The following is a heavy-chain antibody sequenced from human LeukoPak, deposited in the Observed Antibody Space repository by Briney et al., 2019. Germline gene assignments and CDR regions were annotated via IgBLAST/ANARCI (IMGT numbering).Heavy chain of an antibody. CDR2: IYPADSDT. CDR3: AKGFSGTYYGMDV. J-gene: IGHJ6*02. V-gene: IGHV5-51*01. Sequence: GEPLEISCKGSGYSFTSYWIGWVRQMPGKGLEWMGIIYPADSDTRYSPSFEGQVTISADESISTAYLQLSSLKASDTAIYYCAKGFSGTYYGMDVWGQGTTVTVSS. D-gene: IGHD3-10*01. CDR1: GYSFTSYW.